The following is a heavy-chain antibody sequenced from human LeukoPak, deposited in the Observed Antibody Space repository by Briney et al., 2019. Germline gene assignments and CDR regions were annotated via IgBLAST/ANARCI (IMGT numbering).Heavy chain of an antibody. Sequence: ASVKVSCKASGYTFTNYYIHWVRQAPGQGLEWMGWINPDSGGTNYAQNFQGRVTMTRDTSINTAHMELSRLRSDDTAIYYCARVHISSSPFDYWGQGTRVTVSS. J-gene: IGHJ4*02. CDR1: GYTFTNYY. CDR2: INPDSGGT. V-gene: IGHV1-2*02. CDR3: ARVHISSSPFDY. D-gene: IGHD6-6*01.